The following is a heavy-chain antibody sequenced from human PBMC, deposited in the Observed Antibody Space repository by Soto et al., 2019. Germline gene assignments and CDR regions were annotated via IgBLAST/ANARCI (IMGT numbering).Heavy chain of an antibody. CDR2: IYSGGST. J-gene: IGHJ4*02. CDR3: ARTPREDLYFDY. Sequence: GGSLRLSCAASGFTVSSNYMSWVRQAPGKGLEWVSVIYSGGSTYYADSVKGRFTISRDNSKNTLYLQMNSLRAEDTAVYYCARTPREDLYFDYWGQGTLVTVSS. CDR1: GFTVSSNY. V-gene: IGHV3-53*01.